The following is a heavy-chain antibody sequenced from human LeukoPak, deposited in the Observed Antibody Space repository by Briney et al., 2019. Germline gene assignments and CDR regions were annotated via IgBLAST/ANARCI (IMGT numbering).Heavy chain of an antibody. V-gene: IGHV4-39*01. J-gene: IGHJ3*02. D-gene: IGHD6-13*01. CDR1: GGSISTSSYY. Sequence: SETLSLTCTVSGGSISTSSYYWGWIRQPPAKGLEWIGTMHYSGSTYNNPSLKSRVTISVDTSKNRFSLKLSSLTAADTAVYYCARHRAADPSDAFDIWGQGTMVTVS. CDR2: MHYSGST. CDR3: ARHRAADPSDAFDI.